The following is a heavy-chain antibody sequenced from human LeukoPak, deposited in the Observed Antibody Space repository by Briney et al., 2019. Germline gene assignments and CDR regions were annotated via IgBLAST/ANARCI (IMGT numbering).Heavy chain of an antibody. CDR3: VRASRWLAFDD. CDR2: IFYDGSNE. V-gene: IGHV3-30*12. Sequence: GGPLRLSCAASGFTFSSYGMHWVRQAPGKGLEWVAVIFYDGSNEYYADSVKGRFTISRDNSKNTLYLQMNSLRAEDTALYYCVRASRWLAFDDWGQGALVTVSA. J-gene: IGHJ4*02. CDR1: GFTFSSYG. D-gene: IGHD6-19*01.